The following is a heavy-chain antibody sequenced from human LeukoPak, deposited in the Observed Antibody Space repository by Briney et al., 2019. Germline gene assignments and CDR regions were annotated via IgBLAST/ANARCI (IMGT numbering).Heavy chain of an antibody. CDR1: GFTFSSYA. J-gene: IGHJ4*02. CDR3: AREDIVVVVAAYYFDY. Sequence: GGSLRLSCAASGFTFSSYAMSWVRQAPGKGLEWVSAISGSGGSTYYADSVKGRFTISRVNSKNTLYLQMDSLRAEDTAVYYCAREDIVVVVAAYYFDYWGQGTLVTVSS. CDR2: ISGSGGST. D-gene: IGHD2-15*01. V-gene: IGHV3-23*01.